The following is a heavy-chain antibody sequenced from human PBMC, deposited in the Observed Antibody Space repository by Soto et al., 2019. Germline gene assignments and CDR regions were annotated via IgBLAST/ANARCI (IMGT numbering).Heavy chain of an antibody. Sequence: SETLSLTCTVSGGSISSYYWTWIRQPPGKGLEWIGYIYYSGSTYYNRSLKSRVTISVDTSKSQCSLRLNYVTAADTAVYSCARRTVTTFYYCGMDVWRQGTTVTVSS. V-gene: IGHV4-59*01. CDR1: GGSISSYY. J-gene: IGHJ6*02. D-gene: IGHD4-17*01. CDR3: ARRTVTTFYYCGMDV. CDR2: IYYSGST.